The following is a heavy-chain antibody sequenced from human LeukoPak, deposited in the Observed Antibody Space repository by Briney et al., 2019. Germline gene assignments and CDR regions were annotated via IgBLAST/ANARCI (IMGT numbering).Heavy chain of an antibody. V-gene: IGHV1-2*06. CDR3: ARDYKSLSRIAAAGTYDY. Sequence: GASVKVSCKASGYTFTGYYMHWVRQAPGQGLEWMGRINPNSGGANYAQKFQGRVTMTRDTSIGTAYMELSRLRSDDTAVYYCARDYKSLSRIAAAGTYDYWGQGTLVTVSS. D-gene: IGHD6-13*01. CDR1: GYTFTGYY. J-gene: IGHJ4*02. CDR2: INPNSGGA.